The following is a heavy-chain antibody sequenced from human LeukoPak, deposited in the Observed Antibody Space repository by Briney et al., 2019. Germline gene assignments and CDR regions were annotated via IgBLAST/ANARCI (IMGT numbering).Heavy chain of an antibody. CDR3: ARSRARSSWALRYLNYYYYMDV. D-gene: IGHD6-13*01. V-gene: IGHV3-30*04. J-gene: IGHJ6*03. CDR1: GFTFSSYA. CDR2: TSYDGSNK. Sequence: GGSLRLSCAASGFTFSSYAMHWVRQAPGKGLEWVAVTSYDGSNKYYADSVKGRFTISRDNSKNTLYLQMNSLRAEDTAVYYCARSRARSSWALRYLNYYYYMDVWGKGTTVTVSS.